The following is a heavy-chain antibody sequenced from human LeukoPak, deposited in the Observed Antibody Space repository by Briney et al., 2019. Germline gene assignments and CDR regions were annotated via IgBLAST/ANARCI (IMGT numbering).Heavy chain of an antibody. D-gene: IGHD2-21*01. CDR2: INQDGSEK. Sequence: GGSLRLSCAASGFTFSSYWMSWVRQAPGKGLEWVGNINQDGSEKYYVDSVKGRFTISRDNAKKSLYMQMNSLRAEDTAVYYCARQRGDCYDYWGPGTLVTVSS. CDR3: ARQRGDCYDY. V-gene: IGHV3-7*03. J-gene: IGHJ4*02. CDR1: GFTFSSYW.